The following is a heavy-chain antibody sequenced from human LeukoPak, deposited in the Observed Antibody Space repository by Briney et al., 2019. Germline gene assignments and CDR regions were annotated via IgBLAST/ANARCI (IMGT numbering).Heavy chain of an antibody. J-gene: IGHJ4*02. V-gene: IGHV3-23*01. Sequence: GGSLRLSCAASGFTISSYAISWVRQAPGKGLEWVSAISGSGGSTYYADSVKGRFTISRDNSKNTLYLQMNSLRAEDTAVYYCAKPLIAAAYFDYWGQGTLVTVSS. CDR3: AKPLIAAAYFDY. CDR2: ISGSGGST. D-gene: IGHD6-13*01. CDR1: GFTISSYA.